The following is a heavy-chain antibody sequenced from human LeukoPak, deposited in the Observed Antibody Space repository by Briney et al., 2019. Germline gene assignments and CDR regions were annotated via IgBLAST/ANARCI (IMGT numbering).Heavy chain of an antibody. Sequence: SSETLSLTCAVYAGSFSGYYWSWIRQPPGKGLEWIGEINHSGSTNYNPSLKSRVTISVDTSKNQFSLKLSSVTAADTAVYYCARRGSSPTPNPYCSGGSCYRGYYYGMDVWGQGTTVTVSS. J-gene: IGHJ6*02. V-gene: IGHV4-34*01. D-gene: IGHD2-15*01. CDR3: ARRGSSPTPNPYCSGGSCYRGYYYGMDV. CDR2: INHSGST. CDR1: AGSFSGYY.